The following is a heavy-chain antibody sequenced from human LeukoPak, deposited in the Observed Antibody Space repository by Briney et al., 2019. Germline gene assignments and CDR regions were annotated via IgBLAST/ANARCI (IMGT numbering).Heavy chain of an antibody. J-gene: IGHJ4*02. Sequence: ASVKVSCKASGGTFSSYAISWVRQAPGQGLEWMGRIIPILGIANYAQKFQGRVTITADKSTSTAYMELSSLRSGDTAVYYCAREGGELAPTRNWGQGTLVTVSS. CDR2: IIPILGIA. CDR1: GGTFSSYA. V-gene: IGHV1-69*04. D-gene: IGHD1-26*01. CDR3: AREGGELAPTRN.